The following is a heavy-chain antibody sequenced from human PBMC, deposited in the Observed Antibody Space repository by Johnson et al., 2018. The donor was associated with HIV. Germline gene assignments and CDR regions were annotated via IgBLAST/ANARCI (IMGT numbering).Heavy chain of an antibody. J-gene: IGHJ3*02. CDR2: IYSGGST. D-gene: IGHD1-14*01. V-gene: IGHV3-NL1*01. CDR1: GFTFSNYG. CDR3: AKDALRTQPGAFDI. Sequence: QVQLVESGGGVVQPGRSLRLSCAASGFTFSNYGMHWVRQAPGKGLEWVSVIYSGGSTYYADSVKGRFTISRDNSKNTLYLQMNSLRAEDTAVYYCAKDALRTQPGAFDIWGQGTMVTVSS.